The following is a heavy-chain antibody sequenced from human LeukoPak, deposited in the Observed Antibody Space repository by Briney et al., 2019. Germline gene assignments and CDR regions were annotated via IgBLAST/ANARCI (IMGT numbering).Heavy chain of an antibody. CDR3: ARAGFLYYMDV. Sequence: ASVKVSCKASGYTFTSYGISWVRQAPGQGLEWMGWISGYNGNTDHAQKLQGRVTMTTDTSTSTAYMELRSLRSNDTAVYYCARAGFLYYMDVWGKGTTVTVSS. D-gene: IGHD3-10*01. V-gene: IGHV1-18*01. CDR2: ISGYNGNT. CDR1: GYTFTSYG. J-gene: IGHJ6*03.